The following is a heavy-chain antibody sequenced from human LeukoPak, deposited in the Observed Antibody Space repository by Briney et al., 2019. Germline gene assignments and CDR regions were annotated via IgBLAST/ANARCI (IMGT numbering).Heavy chain of an antibody. CDR3: ARVGPYSSSWYRFGWFDP. CDR2: INHSGST. V-gene: IGHV4-34*01. Sequence: SETLSLTCAVYGGSFSGYYWSWIRQPPGKGLEWIGEINHSGSTNYNPSLKSRVTISVDTSKNQFPLKLSSATAADTAVYYCARVGPYSSSWYRFGWFDPWGQGTLVTVSS. J-gene: IGHJ5*02. CDR1: GGSFSGYY. D-gene: IGHD6-13*01.